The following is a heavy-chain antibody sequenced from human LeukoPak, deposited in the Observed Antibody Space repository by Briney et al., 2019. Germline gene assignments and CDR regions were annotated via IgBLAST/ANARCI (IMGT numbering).Heavy chain of an antibody. J-gene: IGHJ4*02. CDR1: GFTFDDYA. CDR3: AKGDCSSTSCPPGSYFDY. V-gene: IGHV3-9*01. Sequence: GRSLRLSCAASGFTFDDYAMHWVRQAPGKGLEWVSSISWNSGSIGYADSVKGRFTISRDNAKNSLYLQMNSLRAEDTALYYCAKGDCSSTSCPPGSYFDYWGQGTLVTVSS. CDR2: ISWNSGSI. D-gene: IGHD2-2*01.